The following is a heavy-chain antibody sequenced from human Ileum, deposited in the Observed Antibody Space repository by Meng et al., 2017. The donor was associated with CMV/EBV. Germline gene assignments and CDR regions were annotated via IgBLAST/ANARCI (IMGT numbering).Heavy chain of an antibody. CDR1: GGSITSGNYY. Sequence: QVQLQESGPGLVKPSQTLSLTCPVSGGSITSGNYYWSWIRQPPGRGLEWIGYIYYSGSPYYKPSLKSRVTISLDTSKNQLSLNLRSVTATDSAVYYCVRQVVAASFDYWGQGALVTVSS. CDR3: VRQVVAASFDY. D-gene: IGHD2-15*01. J-gene: IGHJ4*02. CDR2: IYYSGSP. V-gene: IGHV4-30-4*08.